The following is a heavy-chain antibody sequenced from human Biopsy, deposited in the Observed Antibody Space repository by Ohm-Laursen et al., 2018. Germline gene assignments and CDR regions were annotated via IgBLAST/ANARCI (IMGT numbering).Heavy chain of an antibody. J-gene: IGHJ6*02. CDR3: ARGSGYFKLDV. D-gene: IGHD5-12*01. V-gene: IGHV4-34*01. CDR1: GESSSGYF. Sequence: SDTLSLTCTVNGESSSGYFWNLIRQPPGKGLEWIGEINQSGSTKYNPSLKRRATLSADSSNSQFSLRLTSVTAADTAIYYCARGSGYFKLDVWGQGTTVTVSS. CDR2: INQSGST.